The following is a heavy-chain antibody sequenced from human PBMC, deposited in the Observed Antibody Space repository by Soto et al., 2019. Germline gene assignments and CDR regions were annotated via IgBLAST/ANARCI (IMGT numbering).Heavy chain of an antibody. V-gene: IGHV1-3*01. Sequence: ASVKVSCKASGYTFTSYAMHWVRQAPGQRLEWMGWINAGNGNTKYSQKFQGRVTITRDTSASTAYMELSSLRSEDTAVYYCARGGIAVAIPGYYYYYYGMDVWGQGTTVTVSS. CDR3: ARGGIAVAIPGYYYYYYGMDV. CDR1: GYTFTSYA. D-gene: IGHD6-19*01. CDR2: INAGNGNT. J-gene: IGHJ6*02.